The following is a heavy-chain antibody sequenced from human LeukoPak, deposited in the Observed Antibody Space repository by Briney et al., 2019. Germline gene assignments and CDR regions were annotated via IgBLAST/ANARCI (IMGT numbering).Heavy chain of an antibody. Sequence: SVKVSCKASGGTFSSYAISWVRQAPGQGLEWMGGIIPIFGTANYAQKFQGRVTITADESTSTAYMELSSLRSDDTAVYYCARPAKDYGDLELDYWGQGTLVTVSS. D-gene: IGHD4-17*01. J-gene: IGHJ4*02. V-gene: IGHV1-69*01. CDR1: GGTFSSYA. CDR2: IIPIFGTA. CDR3: ARPAKDYGDLELDY.